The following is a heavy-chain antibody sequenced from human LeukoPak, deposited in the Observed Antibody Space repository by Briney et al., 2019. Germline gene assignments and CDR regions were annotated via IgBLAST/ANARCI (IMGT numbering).Heavy chain of an antibody. CDR3: VREDTPATANY. Sequence: RPGGPLRLSCAASGFTFSSYAMSWVRQAPGKGLEWVSAISGGGDITYYADSVTGRFTISRDNSKDTLFLQMHSLRPGDTAVYYCVREDTPATANYWGQGTLVTISS. J-gene: IGHJ4*02. D-gene: IGHD2-21*02. CDR1: GFTFSSYA. CDR2: ISGGGDIT. V-gene: IGHV3-23*01.